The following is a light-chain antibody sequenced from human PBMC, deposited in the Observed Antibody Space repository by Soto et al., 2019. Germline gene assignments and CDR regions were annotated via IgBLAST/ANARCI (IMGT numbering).Light chain of an antibody. J-gene: IGKJ1*01. CDR1: QSVSSSQ. V-gene: IGKV3-20*01. CDR2: GIY. Sequence: EPVLTQSPGTLSLSTGERATLSCRTSQSVSSSQLAWYQQKPGQAPRLLIYGIYKRAAGIPDRFTDSGSGTDFTLTIVGLETEDFAVDYCQHYTLSLWTFGNGTKVEV. CDR3: QHYTLSLWT.